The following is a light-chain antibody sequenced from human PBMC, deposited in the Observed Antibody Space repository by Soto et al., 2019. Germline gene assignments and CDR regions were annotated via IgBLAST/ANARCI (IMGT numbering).Light chain of an antibody. CDR1: SSNIGAGYD. V-gene: IGLV1-40*01. Sequence: QSVLTQPPSVSGAPGQRVTISCTGSSSNIGAGYDLHWYQQLPGTAPKLLIYGNSNRPSGVPDRFSGSKSGTSASLSITGLQAEDEAADDSRSYDSSQSGYVFGTGTKLTVL. CDR2: GNS. CDR3: RSYDSSQSGYV. J-gene: IGLJ1*01.